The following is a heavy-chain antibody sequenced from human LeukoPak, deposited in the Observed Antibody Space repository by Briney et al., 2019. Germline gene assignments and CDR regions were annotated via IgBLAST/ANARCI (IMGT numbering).Heavy chain of an antibody. CDR2: ISYDGSNK. V-gene: IGHV3-30*03. CDR1: GFTFSSYW. CDR3: ARDQLAYSGYDTLFDY. Sequence: PGGSLRLSCAASGFTFSSYWMNRVRQAPGKGLEWVAVISYDGSNKYYAESVKGRFTISRDNSKNTLYLQLNSLRPDDTAVYYCARDQLAYSGYDTLFDYWGQGTLVTVSS. J-gene: IGHJ4*02. D-gene: IGHD5-12*01.